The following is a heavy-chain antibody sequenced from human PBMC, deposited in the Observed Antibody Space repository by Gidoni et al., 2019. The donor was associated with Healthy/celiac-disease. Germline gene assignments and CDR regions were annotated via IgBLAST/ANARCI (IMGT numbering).Heavy chain of an antibody. Sequence: EVQLVEYGGGLVQPGRSLRLSCAASVFTFDDYAMHWVRQAPGKGLEWVSGISLNIGSIGYADSVKGRFTISRDNAKNSLYLQMNRLRAEETAWYYCAKEGAYCGGDCYYVLDYWGQGTLVTVSS. V-gene: IGHV3-9*01. CDR2: ISLNIGSI. CDR1: VFTFDDYA. D-gene: IGHD2-21*02. J-gene: IGHJ4*02. CDR3: AKEGAYCGGDCYYVLDY.